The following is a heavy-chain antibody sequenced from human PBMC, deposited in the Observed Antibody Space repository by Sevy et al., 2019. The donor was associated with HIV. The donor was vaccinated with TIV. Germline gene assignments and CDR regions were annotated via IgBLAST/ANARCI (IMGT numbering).Heavy chain of an antibody. Sequence: GGSLRLSCTASGFTFGDYAMSWFRQALGKGLEWVGFIRSKAYGGTTEYAASVKGRFTISRDDSKSIAYLQMNSLKTEDTAVYYCTRELLDYGDYLMDRSDYWGQGTLVTVSS. CDR3: TRELLDYGDYLMDRSDY. CDR1: GFTFGDYA. J-gene: IGHJ4*02. CDR2: IRSKAYGGTT. D-gene: IGHD4-17*01. V-gene: IGHV3-49*03.